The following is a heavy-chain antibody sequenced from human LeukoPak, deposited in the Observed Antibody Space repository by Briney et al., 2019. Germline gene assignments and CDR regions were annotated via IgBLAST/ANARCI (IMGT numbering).Heavy chain of an antibody. CDR3: ATLETVEDYYYGMDV. Sequence: ASVKVSCKVSGYTLTELSMHRVRQAPGKGLEWMGGFDPEDGETIYAQKFQGRVTMTEDTSTDTAYMELSSLRSEDTAVYYCATLETVEDYYYGMDVWGQGTTVTVSS. D-gene: IGHD1-1*01. CDR1: GYTLTELS. J-gene: IGHJ6*02. V-gene: IGHV1-24*01. CDR2: FDPEDGET.